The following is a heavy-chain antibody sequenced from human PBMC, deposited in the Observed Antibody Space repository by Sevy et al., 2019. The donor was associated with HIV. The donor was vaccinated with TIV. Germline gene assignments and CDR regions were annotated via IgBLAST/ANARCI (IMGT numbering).Heavy chain of an antibody. CDR1: GFTFSSYA. Sequence: GGSLRLSCAASGFTFSSYAMHWVRQAPGKGLEWVAVISYDGSNKYYEDSVKGRFTISGDNSKNTLYLQMNSLRTEDTAVYYCARDRGSGKNVFFDYWGQGTLVTVSS. V-gene: IGHV3-30-3*01. CDR2: ISYDGSNK. D-gene: IGHD3-10*01. CDR3: ARDRGSGKNVFFDY. J-gene: IGHJ4*02.